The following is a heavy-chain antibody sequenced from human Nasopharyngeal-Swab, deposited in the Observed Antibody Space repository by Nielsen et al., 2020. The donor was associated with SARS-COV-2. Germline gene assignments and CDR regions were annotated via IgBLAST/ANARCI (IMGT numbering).Heavy chain of an antibody. V-gene: IGHV3-21*01. Sequence: GASLKISCAGSGFTFNTYSMIWVRKVPGEGLEWVSSISGSGSYVYYADSVKGRFTISKDSAKNSLYLQINSLRADDTAVSFCARREGRGRGGDDYMDVWGTGTTVTVSS. CDR2: ISGSGSYV. CDR3: ARREGRGRGGDDYMDV. CDR1: GFTFNTYS. D-gene: IGHD3-16*01. J-gene: IGHJ6*03.